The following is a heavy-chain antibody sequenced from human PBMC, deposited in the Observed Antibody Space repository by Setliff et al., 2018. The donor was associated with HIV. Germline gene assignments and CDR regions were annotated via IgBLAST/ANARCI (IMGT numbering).Heavy chain of an antibody. V-gene: IGHV4-39*01. CDR1: GGSISSSSYY. CDR3: ARGRYRSRWYASDHYYIDV. Sequence: SETLSLTCTVSGGSISSSSYYWGWIRQPPGKGLQWIGSIYYRGSTYYNPSLKSRVTISVDTSKNQFSLRLRSVTAADTALYYCARGRYRSRWYASDHYYIDVWGKGTTVTVSS. CDR2: IYYRGST. D-gene: IGHD6-13*01. J-gene: IGHJ6*03.